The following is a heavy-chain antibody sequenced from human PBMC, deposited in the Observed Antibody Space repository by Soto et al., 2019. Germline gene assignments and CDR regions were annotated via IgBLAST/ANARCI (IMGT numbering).Heavy chain of an antibody. J-gene: IGHJ4*02. CDR3: AREGGYYDSSGYFEIDY. CDR2: IIPIFGTA. V-gene: IGHV1-69*13. D-gene: IGHD3-22*01. Sequence: SVKVSCKASGGTFSSYAISWVRQAPGQGLEWMGGIIPIFGTANYAQKFQGRVTITADESTSTAYMELSSLRSEDTAVYYCAREGGYYDSSGYFEIDYWGQGTLVTVSS. CDR1: GGTFSSYA.